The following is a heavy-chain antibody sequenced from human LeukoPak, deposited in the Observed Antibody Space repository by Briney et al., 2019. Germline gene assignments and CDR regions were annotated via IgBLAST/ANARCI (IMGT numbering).Heavy chain of an antibody. V-gene: IGHV6-1*01. CDR1: DDSVYSNSAA. CDR2: TYYMCKWYN. J-gene: IGHJ4*02. CDR3: ARETSHFDY. Sequence: SQTLSFTCAISDDSVYSNSAAWHWIRQSPSKGLEWLRRTYYMCKWYNDYAVSAKSRITINPDTSKKQFFLQLNSVTLEDKAVYYCARETSHFDYWGQGTLVTVSS.